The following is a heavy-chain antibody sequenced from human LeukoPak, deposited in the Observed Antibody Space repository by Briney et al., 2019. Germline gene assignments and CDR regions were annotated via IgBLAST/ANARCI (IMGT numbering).Heavy chain of an antibody. CDR1: GFTFSSYY. J-gene: IGHJ4*02. D-gene: IGHD3-3*01. Sequence: PGGSLRLSCAASGFTFSSYYINWVRQAPGKGLEWASSISSSSHYIYYADSVKGRFTISRDNAKNSLYLQMDSLRAEDTAVYYCARALLDFDFWSGELWGQGTLVTVSS. CDR3: ARALLDFDFWSGEL. V-gene: IGHV3-21*01. CDR2: ISSSSHYI.